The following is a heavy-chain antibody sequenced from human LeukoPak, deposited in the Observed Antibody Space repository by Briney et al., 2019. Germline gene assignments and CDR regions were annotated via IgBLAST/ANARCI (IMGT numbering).Heavy chain of an antibody. CDR1: GGSISSSSYY. V-gene: IGHV4-39*02. Sequence: SETLSLTCTVSGGSISSSSYYWGRIRQPPGKGLEWIGSIYYSGSTYYNPSLKSRVTISVDTSKNQFSLKLSSVTAADTAVYYCAREPIYSSSWYGSGWGQGTLVTVSS. CDR3: AREPIYSSSWYGSG. J-gene: IGHJ1*01. D-gene: IGHD6-13*01. CDR2: IYYSGST.